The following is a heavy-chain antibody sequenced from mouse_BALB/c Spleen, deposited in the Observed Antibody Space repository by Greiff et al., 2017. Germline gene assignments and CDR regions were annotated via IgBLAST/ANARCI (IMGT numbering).Heavy chain of an antibody. CDR1: GFTFSDYY. V-gene: IGHV5-4*02. D-gene: IGHD2-10*02. CDR3: ARGGTYGNYGGYAMDY. J-gene: IGHJ4*01. Sequence: EVKLVESGGGLVKPGGSLKLSCAASGFTFSDYYMYWVRQTPEKRLEWVATISDGGSYTYYPDSVKGRFTISRDNAKNNLYLQMSSLKSEDTAMYYCARGGTYGNYGGYAMDYWGQGTSVTVSS. CDR2: ISDGGSYT.